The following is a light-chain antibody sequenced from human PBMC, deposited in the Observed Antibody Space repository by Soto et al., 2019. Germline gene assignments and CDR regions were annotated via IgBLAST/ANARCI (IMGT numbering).Light chain of an antibody. Sequence: QSVLTQPPSVSGAPGQRVTISCTGSSSNIGAGYDVHWYQQLPGTAPKLLIYGNSNRPSGVPDRFSGSKSGTSASLAITGLHAEDEADYYCQSYDSSLGVVFGGGTKLTVL. CDR1: SSNIGAGYD. V-gene: IGLV1-40*01. J-gene: IGLJ2*01. CDR2: GNS. CDR3: QSYDSSLGVV.